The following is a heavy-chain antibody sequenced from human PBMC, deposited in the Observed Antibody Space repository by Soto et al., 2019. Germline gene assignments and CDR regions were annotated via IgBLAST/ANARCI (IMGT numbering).Heavy chain of an antibody. D-gene: IGHD1-1*01. CDR2: ISYDGDNK. V-gene: IGHV3-30-3*01. CDR1: GFTFSYHA. J-gene: IGHJ6*02. CDR3: ARGTTTSAFSAMDV. Sequence: QVQLVESGGGVVQPGRSLRLSCAASGFTFSYHALNWVRQAPGKGLEWVAVISYDGDNKYIAESVKGRFTISRDNSKNTVSLQMNILRTEDTAMYFCARGTTTSAFSAMDVWGQGTTDTVSS.